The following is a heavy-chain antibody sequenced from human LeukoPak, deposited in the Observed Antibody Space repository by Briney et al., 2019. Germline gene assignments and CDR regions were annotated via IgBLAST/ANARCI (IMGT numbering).Heavy chain of an antibody. CDR2: IYSGGST. CDR3: AREIVVVTARVGAFDI. J-gene: IGHJ3*02. CDR1: GFTVSSNY. Sequence: GGSLTLYCAASGFTVSSNYMSWVGQAPGKGLEWVSVIYSGGSTYYADSVKGRFTISRDNSKNTLYLQMNSLRAEDTAVYYCAREIVVVTARVGAFDIWGPGKTGSVSS. V-gene: IGHV3-53*01. D-gene: IGHD2-21*02.